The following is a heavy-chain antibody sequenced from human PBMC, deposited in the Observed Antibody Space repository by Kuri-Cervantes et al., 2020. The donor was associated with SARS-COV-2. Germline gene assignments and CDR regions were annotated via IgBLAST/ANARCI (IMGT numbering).Heavy chain of an antibody. Sequence: SETLSLTCTVSGGSISSYYWSWIRQPAGKGLEWIGRIYTSGSTNYNPSLKSRVTMSVDTSKNQFSLKLSSVTAADTAVYYCARDAPSSGWTAPGSYWGQGTLVTVSS. CDR2: IYTSGST. CDR3: ARDAPSSGWTAPGSY. V-gene: IGHV4-4*07. CDR1: GGSISSYY. D-gene: IGHD6-19*01. J-gene: IGHJ4*02.